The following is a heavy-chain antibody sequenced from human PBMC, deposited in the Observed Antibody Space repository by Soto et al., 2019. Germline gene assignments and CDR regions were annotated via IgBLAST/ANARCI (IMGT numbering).Heavy chain of an antibody. CDR1: GYTFTDYD. D-gene: IGHD2-2*01. CDR2: MNTNSGNT. V-gene: IGHV1-8*01. Sequence: QVQLVQSGAEVRRPGTSVMVSCKTSGYTFTDYDINWVRQATGQGLEWMGWMNTNSGNTGYAQKFQGRVSMTRNTATSTAYMELSSLRSDDTAIYYCARDSSTTNPVWGQGTMVTVSS. J-gene: IGHJ3*01. CDR3: ARDSSTTNPV.